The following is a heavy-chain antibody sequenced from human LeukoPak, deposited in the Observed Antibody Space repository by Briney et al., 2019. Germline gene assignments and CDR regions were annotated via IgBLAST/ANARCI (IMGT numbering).Heavy chain of an antibody. Sequence: PGGSLRLSCAASGFTFSTYGMHWVRQAPGKGLEWVAFIRYDGSNKYYADSVKGRFTISRDNSKNTLYLQMNSLRAEDTAVYYCAKGGMITFGGVIVRTYAFDIWGQGTMVTVSS. CDR1: GFTFSTYG. CDR2: IRYDGSNK. CDR3: AKGGMITFGGVIVRTYAFDI. V-gene: IGHV3-30*02. J-gene: IGHJ3*02. D-gene: IGHD3-16*02.